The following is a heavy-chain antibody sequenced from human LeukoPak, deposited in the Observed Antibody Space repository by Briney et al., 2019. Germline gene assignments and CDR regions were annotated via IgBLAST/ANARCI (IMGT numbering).Heavy chain of an antibody. Sequence: ASVKVSCKASGGTFSSYAISWVRQAPGQGLEWMGGIIPIFGTANYAQKFQGRVTITTDESTSTAYMELSRLRSDDTAVYYCAKANVYQLPDYHYYYMDVWDKGTTVTVSS. CDR1: GGTFSSYA. D-gene: IGHD2-2*01. V-gene: IGHV1-69*05. J-gene: IGHJ6*03. CDR2: IIPIFGTA. CDR3: AKANVYQLPDYHYYYMDV.